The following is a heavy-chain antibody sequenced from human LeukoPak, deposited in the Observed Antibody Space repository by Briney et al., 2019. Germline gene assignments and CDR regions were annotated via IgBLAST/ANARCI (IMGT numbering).Heavy chain of an antibody. CDR1: GFTFSNYA. J-gene: IGHJ4*02. CDR3: TKAPLRSCSGAFCYPFDY. Sequence: GGSLRLSCAASGFTFSNYAMSWVRQTPGKGLEWVAATVGGRPDTYHADSVKGRFTVSRDDSRSTLFLQMNSLRVEDTAVYYCTKAPLRSCSGAFCYPFDYWGQGTLVTVSS. D-gene: IGHD2-8*02. V-gene: IGHV3-23*01. CDR2: TVGGRPDT.